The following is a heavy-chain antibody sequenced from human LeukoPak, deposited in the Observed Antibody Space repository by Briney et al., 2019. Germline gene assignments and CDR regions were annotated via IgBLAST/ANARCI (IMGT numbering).Heavy chain of an antibody. D-gene: IGHD4-11*01. CDR3: ARDQGYSNYY. CDR1: GGSISSGSYY. Sequence: PSETLSLTCTVSGGSISSGSYYWSWIRQPAGKGLEWIGRIYTSGSTNYNPSLKSRVTISVDTSKNQCSLKLSSVTAADTAVYYCARDQGYSNYYWGQGTLVTVSS. J-gene: IGHJ4*02. V-gene: IGHV4-61*02. CDR2: IYTSGST.